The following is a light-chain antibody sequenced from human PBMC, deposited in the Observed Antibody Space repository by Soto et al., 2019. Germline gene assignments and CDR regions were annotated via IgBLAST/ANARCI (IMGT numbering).Light chain of an antibody. CDR3: QKYNSAPWT. CDR2: AAA. CDR1: QGISNY. V-gene: IGKV1-27*01. Sequence: DIQMTQSPSSLSASVGDRVTISCRASQGISNYLAWYQQKPGKVPKLLIYAAATLQLGVPSRFTGSGSATEFSLTITSLQPEDAATYNCQKYNSAPWTFGQGTKVEIK. J-gene: IGKJ1*01.